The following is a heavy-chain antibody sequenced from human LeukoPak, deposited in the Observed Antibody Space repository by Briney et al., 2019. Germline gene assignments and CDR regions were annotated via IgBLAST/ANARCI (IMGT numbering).Heavy chain of an antibody. CDR2: IYYSGST. D-gene: IGHD3-3*01. CDR3: TRDYFTRYDFWSGYRVPYAFDI. CDR1: GGSISSGGYY. Sequence: SETLSLTCTVSGGSISSGGYYWSWIRQHPGKGLEWIGYIYYSGSTYYNPSLKSQVTISVDTSKNQFSLKLSSVTAEDTAVYYCTRDYFTRYDFWSGYRVPYAFDIWGQGTMVTASS. V-gene: IGHV4-31*01. J-gene: IGHJ3*02.